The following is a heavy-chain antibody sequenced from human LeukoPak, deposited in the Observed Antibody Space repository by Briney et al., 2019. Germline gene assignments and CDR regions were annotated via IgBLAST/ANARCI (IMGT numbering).Heavy chain of an antibody. V-gene: IGHV4-39*01. CDR2: IYYSGST. J-gene: IGHJ3*02. CDR1: GGSISSSSYY. CDR3: ARLPLYCSSTSCYSGAFDI. D-gene: IGHD2-2*02. Sequence: PSQTLSPTCTVSGGSISSSSYYWGWIRQPPGKGLEWIGSIYYSGSTYYNPSLKSRVTISVDTSKNQFSLKLSSVTAADTAVYYCARLPLYCSSTSCYSGAFDIWGQGTMVTVSS.